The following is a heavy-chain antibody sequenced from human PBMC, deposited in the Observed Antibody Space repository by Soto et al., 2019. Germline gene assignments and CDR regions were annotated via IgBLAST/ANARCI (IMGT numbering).Heavy chain of an antibody. CDR1: GGSISSGNYY. CDR2: ISYSGST. J-gene: IGHJ4*02. V-gene: IGHV4-31*03. CDR3: ASGRRYSTSWFAR. Sequence: ASETLSLTCTVSGGSISSGNYYWNWIRQHPGKGLEWIGYISYSGSTYYNPSLKSRLSISVDTSKNQFSLNLSSVTAADTAVYYCASGRRYSTSWFARWGEGTPVTVSS. D-gene: IGHD6-13*01.